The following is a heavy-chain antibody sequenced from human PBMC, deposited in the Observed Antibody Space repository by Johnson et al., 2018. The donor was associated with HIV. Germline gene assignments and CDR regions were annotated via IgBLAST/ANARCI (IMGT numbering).Heavy chain of an antibody. V-gene: IGHV3-74*02. CDR1: GFTFINYW. Sequence: VQLVESGGGLVQPGRSLRLSCATSGFTFINYWMHWVRQGPGKGLVWVSRVNSDGSSTSYADSVKGRFTISRDNSKNTLYLQMNSLRAEDTAVYYCASSAFDIWGQGTMVTVSS. CDR2: VNSDGSST. J-gene: IGHJ3*02. CDR3: ASSAFDI.